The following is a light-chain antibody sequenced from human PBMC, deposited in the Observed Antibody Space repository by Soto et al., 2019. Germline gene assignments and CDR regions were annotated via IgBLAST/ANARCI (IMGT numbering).Light chain of an antibody. Sequence: QSALTQPPSVSAAPGQKVTISCSGSSSNIGNTYVSWYQQLPGTAPKLLICDNDQRPSGIPDRFSGSKSGTSATLAITGLQAGDEADYYCGAWDTNLNAEVFGGGTKLTVL. CDR3: GAWDTNLNAEV. V-gene: IGLV1-51*01. CDR1: SSNIGNTY. CDR2: DND. J-gene: IGLJ2*01.